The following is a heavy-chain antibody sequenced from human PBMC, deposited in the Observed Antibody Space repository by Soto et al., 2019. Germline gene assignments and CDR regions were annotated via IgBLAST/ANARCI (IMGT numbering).Heavy chain of an antibody. CDR2: IYYSGST. CDR1: GGSISSNY. J-gene: IGHJ4*02. CDR3: ARSGGSLDY. D-gene: IGHD2-15*01. V-gene: IGHV4-59*01. Sequence: QVQLQESGPGLVKPSETLSLTCTVSGGSISSNYWSWIRQPPGKGLEWIGYIYYSGSTNYNPSLKSRVTISVDTSKNQFSLKLNSVTAADTAVYYCARSGGSLDYWGQGTLVTVSS.